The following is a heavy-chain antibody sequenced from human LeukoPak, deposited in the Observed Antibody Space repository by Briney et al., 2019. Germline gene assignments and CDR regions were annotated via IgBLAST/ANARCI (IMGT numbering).Heavy chain of an antibody. Sequence: PGGSLRLSCAASGFTFNTCAVHWVRQPPGKGREWVAFITHDGSNKYYAASVKGRFTIVRDNSKDTLHLQMTSLRPDDTAVYYFARDRYSRSYRGYFHSWGRGGLV. CDR1: GFTFNTCA. CDR3: ARDRYSRSYRGYFHS. J-gene: IGHJ4*02. V-gene: IGHV3-30*04. CDR2: ITHDGSNK. D-gene: IGHD1-26*01.